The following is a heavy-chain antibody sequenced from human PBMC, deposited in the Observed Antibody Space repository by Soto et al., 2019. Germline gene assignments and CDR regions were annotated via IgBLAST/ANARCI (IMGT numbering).Heavy chain of an antibody. V-gene: IGHV4-4*07. D-gene: IGHD1-20*01. CDR3: VRDVESPGISGSWGAFDI. J-gene: IGHJ3*02. Sequence: PSETLSLTCTVSGGSIRNYFWTWIRQPAGKGLEWIGRIYSSGNTVYNASLKSRVTMSIDMSKNQFSLKLSSMTAADTPVYYCVRDVESPGISGSWGAFDIWGQGTVVTVSS. CDR2: IYSSGNT. CDR1: GGSIRNYF.